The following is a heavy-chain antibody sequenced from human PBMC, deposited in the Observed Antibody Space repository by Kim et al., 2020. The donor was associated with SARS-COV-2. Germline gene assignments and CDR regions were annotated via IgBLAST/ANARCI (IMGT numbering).Heavy chain of an antibody. CDR3: AKDTAAAGPYYFDY. Sequence: GGSLRLSCAASGFTFDDYAMHWVRQAPGKGLEWVSGISWNSGSIGYADSVKGRFTISRDNAKNSLYLQMNSLRAEDTALYYCAKDTAAAGPYYFDYWGQGTLVTVSS. CDR2: ISWNSGSI. CDR1: GFTFDDYA. J-gene: IGHJ4*02. D-gene: IGHD6-13*01. V-gene: IGHV3-9*01.